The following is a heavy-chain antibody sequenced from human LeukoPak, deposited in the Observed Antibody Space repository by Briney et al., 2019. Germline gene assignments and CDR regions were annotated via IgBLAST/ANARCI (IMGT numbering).Heavy chain of an antibody. CDR2: IYYSGST. D-gene: IGHD1-26*01. J-gene: IGHJ3*02. V-gene: IGHV4-39*01. CDR1: GGSISSSSYY. CDR3: ARVRRYSGRSDVFDI. Sequence: SETLSLTCTVSGGSISSSSYYWGWLRQPPGKGLEWIGSIYYSGSTYYNPSLKSRVTISVDTSKNQFSLKLSSVTAADTAVYYCARVRRYSGRSDVFDIWGLGTMVTVSS.